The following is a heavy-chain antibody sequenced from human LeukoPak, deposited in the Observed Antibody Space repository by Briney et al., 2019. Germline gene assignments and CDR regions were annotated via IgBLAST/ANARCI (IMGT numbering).Heavy chain of an antibody. CDR2: IYYSGST. CDR3: ARIPDSSGYEAFDY. CDR1: GGSISSYY. D-gene: IGHD3-22*01. J-gene: IGHJ4*02. Sequence: SETLSLTCTVSGGSISSYYWSWILQPPGKGLEWIGYIYYSGSTNYNPSLKSRVTISVDTSKNQFSLKLSSVTAADTAVYYCARIPDSSGYEAFDYWGQGTLVTVSS. V-gene: IGHV4-59*08.